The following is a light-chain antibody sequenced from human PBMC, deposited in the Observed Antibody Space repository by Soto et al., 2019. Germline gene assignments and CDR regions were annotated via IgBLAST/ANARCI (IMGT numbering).Light chain of an antibody. CDR1: SGDIGGYDH. CDR3: SSYAGSNSPYV. V-gene: IGLV2-8*01. CDR2: EVT. Sequence: QSVLTQPASASGSPGQSVTISCTGTSGDIGGYDHVSWYQQHPGKAPKLMIYEVTKRPLGVPDRFSGSKSGNTASLTVSGFQAEDEADYYCSSYAGSNSPYVFGTGTKLTVL. J-gene: IGLJ1*01.